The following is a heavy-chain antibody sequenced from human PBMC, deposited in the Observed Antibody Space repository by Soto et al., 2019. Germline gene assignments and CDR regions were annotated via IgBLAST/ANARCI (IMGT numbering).Heavy chain of an antibody. J-gene: IGHJ4*02. CDR2: LSGYNGNT. CDR3: ASDERAYCSDDHCEHYFGY. CDR1: GYTFTTYG. V-gene: IGHV1-18*01. D-gene: IGHD2-15*01. Sequence: QVRLLQSGAEVKKPGASVKVSCKTSGYTFTTYGVSWVRQAPGLGLEWMGWLSGYNGNTNSAPKFQGRVYMTTDTSNSTAYMALRSLRSDDPDVYYCASDERAYCSDDHCEHYFGYWGLGTLVTVSS.